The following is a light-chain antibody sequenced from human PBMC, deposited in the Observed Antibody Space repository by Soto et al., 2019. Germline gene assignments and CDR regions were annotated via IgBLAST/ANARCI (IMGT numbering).Light chain of an antibody. J-gene: IGKJ4*01. V-gene: IGKV3-20*01. CDR3: QEYGSSLALT. CDR2: GAS. CDR1: PGITSAF. Sequence: VLTQSPDTLSVSPGDRATLSCRASPGITSAFMAWYQQKPGQAPRLLIYGASTRATGIPDRFSGSGSGTDFTLTISRLEPEDSAVYYCQEYGSSLALTFGGGTKVEI.